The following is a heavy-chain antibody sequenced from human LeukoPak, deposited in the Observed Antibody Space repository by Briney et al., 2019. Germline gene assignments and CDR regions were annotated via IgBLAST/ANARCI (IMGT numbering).Heavy chain of an antibody. V-gene: IGHV3-21*04. CDR2: ISSSSSYI. D-gene: IGHD3-22*01. CDR1: GFTFSSYS. Sequence: GGSLRLSCAASGFTFSSYSMNWVRQAPGKGLEWVSSISSSSSYIYYADSVKGRFTISRDNAKNTLYLQMNSLRAEDTAVYYCARDFPRYYDSSGYKSGLIDYWGQGTLVTVSS. J-gene: IGHJ4*02. CDR3: ARDFPRYYDSSGYKSGLIDY.